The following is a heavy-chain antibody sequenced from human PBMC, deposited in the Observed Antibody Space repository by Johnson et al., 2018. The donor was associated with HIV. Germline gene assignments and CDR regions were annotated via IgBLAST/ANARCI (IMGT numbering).Heavy chain of an antibody. D-gene: IGHD3-10*01. CDR3: ASEVRGVLDI. CDR2: IYSGGST. J-gene: IGHJ3*02. V-gene: IGHV3-53*01. Sequence: VQLVESGGGLIQPGGSLRLSCAASGFTVSTNYMGWVRLAPGKGLEWVSVIYSGGSTYYADSVKGRFTISRDNSKNTLYLQMNSLRVEDTAVYYCASEVRGVLDIWGQGTMVTVSS. CDR1: GFTVSTNY.